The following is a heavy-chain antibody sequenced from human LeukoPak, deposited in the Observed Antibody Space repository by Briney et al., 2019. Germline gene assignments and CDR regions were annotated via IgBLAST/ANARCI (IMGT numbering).Heavy chain of an antibody. Sequence: GGSLRLSCAASGFTFSNYAMSWVRQAPGKGLECVSAITGSGTATFYADSVKGRFTVSKDNSKNTLFLQMNSLRAEDTAVYYCAKRISGWYLIDYWGQGTLVTVSS. CDR2: ITGSGTAT. D-gene: IGHD6-19*01. J-gene: IGHJ4*02. CDR3: AKRISGWYLIDY. V-gene: IGHV3-23*01. CDR1: GFTFSNYA.